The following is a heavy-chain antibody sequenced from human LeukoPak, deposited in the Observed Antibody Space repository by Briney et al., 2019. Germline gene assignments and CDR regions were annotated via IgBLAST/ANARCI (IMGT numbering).Heavy chain of an antibody. D-gene: IGHD2-2*02. V-gene: IGHV4-34*01. CDR2: INHSGST. CDR3: ARVHRTDCSSTGCYTADYYYYGMDV. Sequence: PSETLSLTCAVYGGSFSGYYWSWIRQPPGKGLEWIGEINHSGSTNYNPSLKSRVTISVDTSKNQFSLKLSSVTAADTAVYYCARVHRTDCSSTGCYTADYYYYGMDVWGQGTTVTVSS. CDR1: GGSFSGYY. J-gene: IGHJ6*02.